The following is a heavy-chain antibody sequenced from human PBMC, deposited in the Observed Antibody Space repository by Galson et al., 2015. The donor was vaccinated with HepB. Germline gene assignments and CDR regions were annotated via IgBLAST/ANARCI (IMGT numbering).Heavy chain of an antibody. D-gene: IGHD1-1*01. CDR3: ARDQRQLERRGAFGY. CDR2: INTNTGNP. J-gene: IGHJ4*02. Sequence: SVKVSCKASGYTFTSYAMNWVRQAPGQGLEWMGWINTNTGNPTYAQGFTGRFVFSLDTSVSTAYLQISSLKAEDTAVYYCARDQRQLERRGAFGYWGQGTLVTVSS. CDR1: GYTFTSYA. V-gene: IGHV7-4-1*02.